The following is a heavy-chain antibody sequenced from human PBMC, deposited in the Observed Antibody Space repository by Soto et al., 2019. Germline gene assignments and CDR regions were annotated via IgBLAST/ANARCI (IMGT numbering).Heavy chain of an antibody. D-gene: IGHD2-2*01. CDR2: INTSGGST. V-gene: IGHV1-46*01. CDR1: GYNFISHY. J-gene: IGHJ4*02. CDR3: ARDYLSSKSSLSYFDY. Sequence: QVLLVQSGAEVTRPGASLKVSCKASGYNFISHYIHWVRQAPGQGLEWMGFINTSGGSTTHPQTCQGRLSMTIDTYASPVYMELSGLGSEDASVYYCARDYLSSKSSLSYFDYWGQGTLVTVSS.